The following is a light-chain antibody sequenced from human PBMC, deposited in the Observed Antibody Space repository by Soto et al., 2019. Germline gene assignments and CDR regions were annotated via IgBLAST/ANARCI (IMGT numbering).Light chain of an antibody. Sequence: DIQITQSPSSLSASVGDRVTITCRASQTVRTYLNWYQQKPGKAPTLLVYAASTLGSAVPPRFTGAGSETDFTLTISGLQPEDFATYYRQQTFSTPITFRQRTRLE. CDR2: AAS. CDR1: QTVRTY. CDR3: QQTFSTPIT. J-gene: IGKJ5*01. V-gene: IGKV1-39*01.